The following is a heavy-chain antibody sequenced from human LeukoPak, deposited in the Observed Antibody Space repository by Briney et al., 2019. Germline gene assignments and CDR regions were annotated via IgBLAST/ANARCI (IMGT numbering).Heavy chain of an antibody. V-gene: IGHV1-18*01. CDR2: VSGYNGDT. D-gene: IGHD3-3*01. J-gene: IGHJ6*02. CDR1: GYTFSTYP. Sequence: ASVKVSCKASGYTFSTYPMNWVRQAPGQGLEWMGWVSGYNGDTKYAQNFQGRVTMTADTSTSTFYMELRSMRSDDTGIYYCARFSVFGADTSPPYHYGMDVWGQGTAVSVSS. CDR3: ARFSVFGADTSPPYHYGMDV.